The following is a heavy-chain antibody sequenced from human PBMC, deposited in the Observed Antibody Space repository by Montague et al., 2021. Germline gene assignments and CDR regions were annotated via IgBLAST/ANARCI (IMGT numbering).Heavy chain of an antibody. Sequence: SLRLSCAASGFTFSSYDMHWVRQATGKGLEWVSAIGTAGDTYYPGSVKGRFTISRENAKNSLYLHMNSLRAGDTAVYYCARGAHSSGYYGYYYYYGMDVWGQGTTVTVSS. J-gene: IGHJ6*02. CDR3: ARGAHSSGYYGYYYYYGMDV. V-gene: IGHV3-13*04. D-gene: IGHD3-22*01. CDR2: IGTAGDT. CDR1: GFTFSSYD.